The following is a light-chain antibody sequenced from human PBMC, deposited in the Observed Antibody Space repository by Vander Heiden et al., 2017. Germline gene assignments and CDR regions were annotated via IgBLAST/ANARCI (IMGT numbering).Light chain of an antibody. Sequence: SVLTQPPSVSGAPGQRVTISCTGSDSNIGAGYDVHWYQQLPGRAPKLLIYSNNNRPSGVPDRFSGSNSGTSASLAITGLQAEDEADYYCQSYDSSLSGVFGGGTQL. CDR3: QSYDSSLSGV. V-gene: IGLV1-40*01. CDR2: SNN. CDR1: DSNIGAGYD. J-gene: IGLJ7*01.